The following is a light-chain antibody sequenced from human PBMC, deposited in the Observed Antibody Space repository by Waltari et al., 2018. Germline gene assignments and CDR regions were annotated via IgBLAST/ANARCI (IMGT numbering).Light chain of an antibody. CDR1: QGLTGW. CDR2: KTS. J-gene: IGKJ1*01. Sequence: GDRVTITCRASQGLTGWLAWYQQKPGKAPELLIYKTSRLESGVPSRFSGSGSQTEFTLTISSLQPNDFATYYCQQYASYWTFGQGTKVEMK. V-gene: IGKV1-5*03. CDR3: QQYASYWT.